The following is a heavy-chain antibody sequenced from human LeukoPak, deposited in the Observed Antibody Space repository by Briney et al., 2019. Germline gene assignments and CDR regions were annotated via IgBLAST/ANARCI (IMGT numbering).Heavy chain of an antibody. CDR2: LYSGGST. CDR1: GFTVSGNY. V-gene: IGHV3-66*01. CDR3: ASRDKGYYYGMDV. Sequence: PGGSLRLSCAASGFTVSGNYMSWVRQPPGKGLEWVSLLYSGGSTYYADSVKGRFSISRDNSKNTLYLQMNSLRAEDTAVYYCASRDKGYYYGMDVWGQGTTATVSS. J-gene: IGHJ6*02. D-gene: IGHD5-24*01.